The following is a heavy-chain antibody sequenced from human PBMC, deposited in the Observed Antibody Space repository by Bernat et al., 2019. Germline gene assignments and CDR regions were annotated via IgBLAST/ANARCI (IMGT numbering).Heavy chain of an antibody. CDR2: IYSGGST. J-gene: IGHJ6*02. V-gene: IGHV3-66*01. Sequence: EVQLVESGGGLVQPGGSLRLSCVASGFTVSSNYMSWVRQAPGKGLEWVSVIYSGGSTYYADSVKGRFTISRDNSKNTLYLQMNSLRAEDTAVYYCAMCGGDCYYYYGMDVWGQGTTVTVSS. D-gene: IGHD2-21*02. CDR1: GFTVSSNY. CDR3: AMCGGDCYYYYGMDV.